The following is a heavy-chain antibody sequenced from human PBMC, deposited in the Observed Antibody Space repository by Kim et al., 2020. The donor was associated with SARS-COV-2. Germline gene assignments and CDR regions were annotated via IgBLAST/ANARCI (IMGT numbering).Heavy chain of an antibody. J-gene: IGHJ4*02. CDR3: VYSSGGGRDY. D-gene: IGHD6-19*01. CDR2: TYYRSKWYN. V-gene: IGHV6-1*01. CDR1: GDSVSSKSAA. Sequence: SQTLSLTCAISGDSVSSKSAAWNWVRQSPSRGLEWLGRTYYRSKWYNDYAVSVKSRITINADTSKNQFSLQLNSVTPEDTAVYYCVYSSGGGRDYWGQGTLVPVSS.